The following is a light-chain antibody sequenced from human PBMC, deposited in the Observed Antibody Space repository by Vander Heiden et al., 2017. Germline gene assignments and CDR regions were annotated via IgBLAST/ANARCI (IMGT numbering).Light chain of an antibody. CDR3: SSYAGSNTYV. CDR2: EVN. Sequence: QSALTQPPSASGSPGQSVTISCTGTSSDVGGYNYVSWYQQHPGKAPKLMIYEVNKRPSGVPDRFSGSKSGNTASLTVSGLQAEDEADDYCSSYAGSNTYVFGSGTKVTGL. CDR1: SSDVGGYNY. V-gene: IGLV2-8*01. J-gene: IGLJ1*01.